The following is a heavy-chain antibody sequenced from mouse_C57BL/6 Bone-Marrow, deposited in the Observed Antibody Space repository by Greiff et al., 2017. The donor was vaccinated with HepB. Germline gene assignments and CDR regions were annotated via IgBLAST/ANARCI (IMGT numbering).Heavy chain of an antibody. J-gene: IGHJ4*01. CDR2: IYPGGGYT. CDR3: ARRERYYYAMDY. V-gene: IGHV1-63*01. Sequence: QVQLKESGAELVRPGTSVKMSCKASGYTFTNYWIGWAKQRPGHGLEWIGDIYPGGGYTNYNEKFKGKATLTADKSSSTAYMQFSSLTSEDSAIYYCARRERYYYAMDYWGQGTSVTVSS. CDR1: GYTFTNYW.